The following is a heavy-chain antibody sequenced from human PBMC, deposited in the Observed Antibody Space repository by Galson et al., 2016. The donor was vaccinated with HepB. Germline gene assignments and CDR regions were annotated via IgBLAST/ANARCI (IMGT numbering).Heavy chain of an antibody. J-gene: IGHJ4*02. CDR2: IYYNGRT. D-gene: IGHD4-23*01. CDR3: ARAVRYSGLDSPPSY. Sequence: SETLSLTCNVSGDSIGRGDFYWNWVRQPPGKGLEWIGYIYYNGRTNYNSSLQSRVPISFDKSKNQFSLNVAFVTPADTAVYYCARAVRYSGLDSPPSYWGQGTRVTVSS. V-gene: IGHV4-61*08. CDR1: GDSIGRGDFY.